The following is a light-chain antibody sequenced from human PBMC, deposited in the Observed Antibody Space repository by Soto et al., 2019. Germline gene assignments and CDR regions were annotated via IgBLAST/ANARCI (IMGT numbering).Light chain of an antibody. J-gene: IGLJ3*02. CDR2: EDN. CDR3: QSYDSGNIWV. Sequence: NFMLTQPHSVSESPGKTVTISCTRSSGSIASNYVQWYQQRPGSAPTTVIYEDNQRPSGVPDRFSGSIDSSSTSASLTISGLKTEDEADYYSQSYDSGNIWVFGGGTKLTVL. V-gene: IGLV6-57*04. CDR1: SGSIASNY.